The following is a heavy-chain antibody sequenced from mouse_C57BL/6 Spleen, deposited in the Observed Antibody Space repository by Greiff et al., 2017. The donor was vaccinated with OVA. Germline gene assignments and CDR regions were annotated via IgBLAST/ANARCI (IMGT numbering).Heavy chain of an antibody. J-gene: IGHJ2*01. Sequence: VMLVESGAELVKPGASVKISCKASGYAFSSYWMNWVKQRPGKGLEWIGQIYPGDGDTNYNGKFKGKATLTADKSSSTAYMQLSSLTSEDSAVYFCARDYGSSYSDYWGQGTTLTVSS. V-gene: IGHV1-80*01. D-gene: IGHD1-1*01. CDR3: ARDYGSSYSDY. CDR2: IYPGDGDT. CDR1: GYAFSSYW.